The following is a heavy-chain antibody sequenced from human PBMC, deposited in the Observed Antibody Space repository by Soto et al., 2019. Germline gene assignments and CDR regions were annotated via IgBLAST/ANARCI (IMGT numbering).Heavy chain of an antibody. CDR2: IWYDGSNK. J-gene: IGHJ6*02. D-gene: IGHD3-22*01. CDR1: GFTFSSYG. V-gene: IGHV3-33*01. Sequence: GGSLRLSCAASGFTFSSYGMHWVRQAPGKGLEWVAVIWYDGSNKYYADSVKGRFTISRDNSKNTLYLQMNSLRAEDTAVYYCARDRITMTSYGMDVWGQGTTVTVSS. CDR3: ARDRITMTSYGMDV.